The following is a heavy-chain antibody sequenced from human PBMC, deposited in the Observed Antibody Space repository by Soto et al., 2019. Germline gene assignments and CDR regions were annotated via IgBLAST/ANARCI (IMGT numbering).Heavy chain of an antibody. Sequence: ASVKVSCKASGGSLSTNPISWVRQAPGQGLEWMGGTGSGTGPGNHAQKFQGRLTVTADKSTSTVYMELTNLSSEDTAVYYCARRDSGGLYRFFDSWGQGTLVTVSS. CDR3: ARRDSGGLYRFFDS. CDR2: TGSGTGPG. CDR1: GGSLSTNP. V-gene: IGHV1-69*06. D-gene: IGHD2-15*01. J-gene: IGHJ4*02.